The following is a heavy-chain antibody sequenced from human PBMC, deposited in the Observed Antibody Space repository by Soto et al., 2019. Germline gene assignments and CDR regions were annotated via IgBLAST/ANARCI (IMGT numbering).Heavy chain of an antibody. J-gene: IGHJ4*02. CDR1: GGTFSGHA. Sequence: QVQLVQSGAEVKKPGSSVKVSCEASGGTFSGHAISWVRQAPGQGPEWMGGLIPLFGTTQHAQNFQDRLTITAVKSTSTAYMELTSLRFEDTAIYYCARGPNWGYRFDSWGQGTLVNVSS. CDR2: LIPLFGTT. V-gene: IGHV1-69*06. CDR3: ARGPNWGYRFDS. D-gene: IGHD7-27*01.